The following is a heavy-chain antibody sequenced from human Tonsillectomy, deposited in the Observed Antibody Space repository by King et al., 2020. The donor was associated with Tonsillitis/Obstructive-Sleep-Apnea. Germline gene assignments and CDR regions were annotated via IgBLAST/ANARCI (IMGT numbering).Heavy chain of an antibody. D-gene: IGHD2-2*01. CDR3: ARVNCSSTSCYVVDY. J-gene: IGHJ4*02. Sequence: VQLQESAPGLVTPSGTLSLTCAVSGGSIRSSDGWGLVRQPPGNGLECIGEIYHSGSTNYNPSLKSRVTISVDKSKNHFSLKLSSVTAADTAVYYCARVNCSSTSCYVVDYWGQGTLVTVSS. CDR1: GGSIRSSDG. V-gene: IGHV4-4*02. CDR2: IYHSGST.